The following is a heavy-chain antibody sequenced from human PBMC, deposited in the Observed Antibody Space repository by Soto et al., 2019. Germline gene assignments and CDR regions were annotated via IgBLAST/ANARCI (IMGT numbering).Heavy chain of an antibody. J-gene: IGHJ3*02. D-gene: IGHD1-1*01. Sequence: QVQLVESGGGVVQPGRSLRLSCAASGFTFSSYGMHWVRQAPGKGLEWVAVIWYDGSNKYYADSVKGRFTISRDNSKNMXYLQMNGLRAEDTAVYYCARGWGNRYNWNENAFDIWGQGTMVTVSS. CDR2: IWYDGSNK. CDR3: ARGWGNRYNWNENAFDI. CDR1: GFTFSSYG. V-gene: IGHV3-33*01.